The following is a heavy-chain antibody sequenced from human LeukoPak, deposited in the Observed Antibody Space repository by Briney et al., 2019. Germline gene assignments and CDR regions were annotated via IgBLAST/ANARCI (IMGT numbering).Heavy chain of an antibody. CDR3: ARDQFYDSSGYYGNDAFDI. CDR2: IYYSGST. CDR1: GGSISSGDYY. D-gene: IGHD3-22*01. V-gene: IGHV4-30-4*01. J-gene: IGHJ3*02. Sequence: SQTLSLTCTVSGGSISSGDYYWSWIHQPPGKGLEWIGCIYYSGSTYYNPSLKSRVTISVDTSKNQFSLKLSSVTAADTAVYYCARDQFYDSSGYYGNDAFDIWGQGTMVTVSS.